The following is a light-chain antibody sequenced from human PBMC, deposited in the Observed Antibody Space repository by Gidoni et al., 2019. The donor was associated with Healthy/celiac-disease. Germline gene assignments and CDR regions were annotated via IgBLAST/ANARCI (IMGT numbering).Light chain of an antibody. Sequence: DIKMTQSPSSLSASVGDRVTITCRASQSISSYLHWYQQKPGKAPKLLIYAASSLQSGVPSRFSCSGAGTDFTLTISSLQPEDFATYYCQQSYSTPRFGGGTKVEIK. CDR3: QQSYSTPR. V-gene: IGKV1-39*01. CDR2: AAS. J-gene: IGKJ4*01. CDR1: QSISSY.